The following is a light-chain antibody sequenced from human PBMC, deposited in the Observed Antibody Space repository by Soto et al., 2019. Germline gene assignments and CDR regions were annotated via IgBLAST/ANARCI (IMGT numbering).Light chain of an antibody. CDR3: AAWDDSLDGPV. CDR2: TNN. CDR1: SSNIGSYT. Sequence: QPVLTQPPSASGTPGQTVTISCSGSSSNIGSYTVNWYRQVPGTAPHLLIYTNNQRPSGVPDRFSGSKSGTSASLAISGVQSEDEADYYCAAWDDSLDGPVFGGGTKLTVL. V-gene: IGLV1-44*01. J-gene: IGLJ2*01.